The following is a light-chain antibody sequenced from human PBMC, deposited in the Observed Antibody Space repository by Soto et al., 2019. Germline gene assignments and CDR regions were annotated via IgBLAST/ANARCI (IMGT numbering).Light chain of an antibody. J-gene: IGKJ1*01. CDR3: QQSYTTPWT. Sequence: DIQMTQSPSSLSASVGDRVTITCRASQSISSYLNWYQQKPGKAPNLLIYAASSLQSGVPSRFSGSGSGTDFTLTISSLQPEDFATYYCQQSYTTPWTFGQGTTVDI. CDR1: QSISSY. CDR2: AAS. V-gene: IGKV1-39*01.